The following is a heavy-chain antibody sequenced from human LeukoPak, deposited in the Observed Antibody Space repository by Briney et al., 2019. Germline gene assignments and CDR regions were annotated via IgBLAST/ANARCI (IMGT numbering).Heavy chain of an antibody. CDR2: INHSGST. Sequence: PSETLSLTCAVYGGSFSGYYWSWIRQPPGKGLEWIGEINHSGSTNYNPSLKSRVTISVDTSKNQFSLKLSSVTAADTAVYYCASSIAAAGSDAFDIWGQGTMVTVSS. J-gene: IGHJ3*02. CDR1: GGSFSGYY. V-gene: IGHV4-34*01. D-gene: IGHD6-13*01. CDR3: ASSIAAAGSDAFDI.